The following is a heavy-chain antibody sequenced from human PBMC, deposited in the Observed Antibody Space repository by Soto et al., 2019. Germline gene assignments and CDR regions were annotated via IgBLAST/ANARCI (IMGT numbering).Heavy chain of an antibody. CDR3: CYPRYFDY. Sequence: SETLSLTCTVSGGSINNHYWSWIRQPPGKGLEWLGYVYYNGITNYNPSLKSISTAYLQWSSLKASDTALYYCARHYRSGGSCYPRYFDYWGQGTLVTVSS. CDR2: VYYNGIT. D-gene: IGHD2-15*01. J-gene: IGHJ4*02. CDR1: GGSINNHY. V-gene: IGHV4-59*11.